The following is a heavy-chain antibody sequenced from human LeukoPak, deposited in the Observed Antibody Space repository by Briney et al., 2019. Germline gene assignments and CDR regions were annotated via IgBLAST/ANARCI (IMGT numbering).Heavy chain of an antibody. CDR3: ARDQEGFDD. V-gene: IGHV1-46*01. J-gene: IGHJ4*02. CDR1: GYTFTSNY. CDR2: IYPRDGST. Sequence: GASVKVSCKASGYTFTSNYIHWVRQAAGQGLEWMGMIYPRDGSTSYAQKFQGRVTVTRDTSTSTVHMELSGLRSEDTAVYYCARDQEGFDDWGQGTLVTVSS.